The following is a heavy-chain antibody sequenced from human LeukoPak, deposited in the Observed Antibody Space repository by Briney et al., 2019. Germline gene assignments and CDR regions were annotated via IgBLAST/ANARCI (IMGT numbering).Heavy chain of an antibody. J-gene: IGHJ4*02. D-gene: IGHD4-17*01. CDR2: IYYTGST. V-gene: IGHV4-39*01. CDR3: ASHDYGDYVNY. CDR1: GDSISDIDYY. Sequence: SSETLSLTCTVSGDSISDIDYYWGWIRQPPGEGLEWIATIYYTGSTYYNPSLKSRVAISVDTSKNQFSLKLSSVTAADTAVYYCASHDYGDYVNYWGQGTLVTVSS.